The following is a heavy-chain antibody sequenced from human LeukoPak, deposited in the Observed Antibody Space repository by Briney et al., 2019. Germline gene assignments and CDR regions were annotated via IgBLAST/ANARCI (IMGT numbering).Heavy chain of an antibody. CDR1: GFIFSNYA. Sequence: GRSPRLSCAASGFIFSNYAMHWVPQAPGKGRECVALISSDGSKTYHADSVKGRFSISRDNSKNTLYLQLHSVRAQDGCVYYWARDSTYSSDPGSSGPQYFDSWGQGTLVTVSS. J-gene: IGHJ4*02. CDR2: ISSDGSKT. CDR3: ARDSTYSSDPGSSGPQYFDS. V-gene: IGHV3-30*01. D-gene: IGHD1-26*01.